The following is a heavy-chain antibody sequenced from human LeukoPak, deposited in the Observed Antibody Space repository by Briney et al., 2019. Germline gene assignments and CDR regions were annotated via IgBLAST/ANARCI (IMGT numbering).Heavy chain of an antibody. CDR2: MNPNSGNT. CDR3: ASGLQLSDAFDI. Sequence: ASVKVSCKASGYTFTSYDINWVRQATGQGLEWMGWMNPNSGNTGYAQKFQGRVTITRNTSISTAYMELSSLRSGDTAVYYCASGLQLSDAFDIWGQGTMVTVSS. D-gene: IGHD2-2*01. CDR1: GYTFTSYD. J-gene: IGHJ3*02. V-gene: IGHV1-8*03.